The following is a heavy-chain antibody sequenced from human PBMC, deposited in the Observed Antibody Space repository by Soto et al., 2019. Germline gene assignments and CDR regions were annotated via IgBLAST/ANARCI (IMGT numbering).Heavy chain of an antibody. V-gene: IGHV3-23*01. Sequence: GGSLRLSCAASGFTFSSYAMSWVRQAPGKGLEWVSAISGSGGSTYFADSVKGRFTVSRDYSKNTLYLQMNSLRAEDTAVYYCAKDQVYGGNSGYFDYWGQGSLVTVTS. D-gene: IGHD4-17*01. CDR2: ISGSGGST. CDR1: GFTFSSYA. J-gene: IGHJ4*02. CDR3: AKDQVYGGNSGYFDY.